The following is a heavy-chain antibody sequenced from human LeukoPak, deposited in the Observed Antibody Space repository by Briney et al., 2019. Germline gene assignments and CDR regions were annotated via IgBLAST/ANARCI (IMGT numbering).Heavy chain of an antibody. Sequence: GGSLRLSCAASGFTFSSYWMTWVRQAPGKGLEWVANIKQDASERYYVDSVKGRFTISRDNAKNSLYLQMNSLRAEDTAVYYCAKDVYGDYGGLDYWGQGTLVTVSS. V-gene: IGHV3-7*03. J-gene: IGHJ4*02. CDR3: AKDVYGDYGGLDY. CDR2: IKQDASER. CDR1: GFTFSSYW. D-gene: IGHD4-17*01.